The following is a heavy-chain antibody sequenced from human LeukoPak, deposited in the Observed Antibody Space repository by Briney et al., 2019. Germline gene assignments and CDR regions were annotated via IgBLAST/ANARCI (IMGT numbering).Heavy chain of an antibody. V-gene: IGHV4-61*08. Sequence: PSETLSLTCAVSGGSISSGGYSWSWIRQPPGKGLEWIGYIYTSGSTNYNPSLKSRVTISVDTSKNQFSLKLSSVTAADTAVYYCARQAFQWLGSGELHYFDYWGQGTLVTVSS. D-gene: IGHD6-19*01. CDR3: ARQAFQWLGSGELHYFDY. CDR2: IYTSGST. CDR1: GGSISSGGYS. J-gene: IGHJ4*02.